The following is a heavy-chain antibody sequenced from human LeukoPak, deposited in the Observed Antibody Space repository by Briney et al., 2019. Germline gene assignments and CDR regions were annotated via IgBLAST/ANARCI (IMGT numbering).Heavy chain of an antibody. J-gene: IGHJ4*02. CDR2: IYYSGST. V-gene: IGHV4-39*07. D-gene: IGHD6-19*01. CDR3: ARLTQGIAVVGPDY. Sequence: PSETLSLTCTVSGGSISDSIYYWGWIRQPPGKGLEWIGSIYYSGSTYYNPSLKSRVTISVDTSKNQFSLKLSSVTAADTAVYYCARLTQGIAVVGPDYWGQGTLVTVSS. CDR1: GGSISDSIYY.